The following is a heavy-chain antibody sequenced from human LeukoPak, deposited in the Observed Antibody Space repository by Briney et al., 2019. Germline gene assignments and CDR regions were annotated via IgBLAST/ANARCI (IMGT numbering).Heavy chain of an antibody. Sequence: SETLSLTCTVSGYSISSGYYWGWIRQPPGKGLEWIGSIYHSGSTYYNPSLKSRVTISVDTSKNQFSLKLSSVTAADTAVYYCASIAAAGEDDAFDIWGQGTMVTVSS. J-gene: IGHJ3*02. CDR3: ASIAAAGEDDAFDI. CDR1: GYSISSGYY. V-gene: IGHV4-38-2*02. CDR2: IYHSGST. D-gene: IGHD6-13*01.